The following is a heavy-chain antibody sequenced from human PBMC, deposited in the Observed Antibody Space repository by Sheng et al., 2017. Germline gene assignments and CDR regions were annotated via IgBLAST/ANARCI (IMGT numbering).Heavy chain of an antibody. CDR1: GGTFITYT. D-gene: IGHD4-17*01. CDR2: SPLLLGTT. V-gene: IGHV1-69*13. CDR3: ATTNGHYELNYFDP. Sequence: QVQLVQVWGCAEEAWSSVKVSCKASGGTFITYTISWVRLALDKGLSGWEESPLLLGTTKYAQKFRAESRLTADESTATAYMELSSLTSEDTAMYYCATTNGHYELNYFDPWGQGTLVTVSS. J-gene: IGHJ5*02.